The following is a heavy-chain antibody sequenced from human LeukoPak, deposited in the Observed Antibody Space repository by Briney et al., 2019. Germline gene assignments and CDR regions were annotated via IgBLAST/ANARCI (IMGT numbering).Heavy chain of an antibody. Sequence: ASVKVSCKASGGTFSSYAISWVRQAPGQGLEWMGGIIPIFGSANYAQKFQGRVTITADESTSTAYMELSSLRFEDTAMYYCARAPLGYYDSSGYLGGYWGQGTLVTVSS. CDR1: GGTFSSYA. D-gene: IGHD3-22*01. J-gene: IGHJ4*02. CDR3: ARAPLGYYDSSGYLGGY. CDR2: IIPIFGSA. V-gene: IGHV1-69*13.